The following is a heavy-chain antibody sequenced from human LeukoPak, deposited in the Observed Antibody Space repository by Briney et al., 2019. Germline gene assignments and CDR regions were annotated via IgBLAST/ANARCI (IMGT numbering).Heavy chain of an antibody. J-gene: IGHJ3*02. CDR3: GHYSGTAGGRGGAFDI. Sequence: SETLSLTCTVSGDSISSGDYYWSWIRQPAGKGLEWIGRISSSGSTNYNPSLKSRVTISVDKSKKQFSLKLSSVTAADTGVYYCGHYSGTAGGRGGAFDIWGQGTMVTVSS. CDR1: GDSISSGDYY. V-gene: IGHV4-61*02. CDR2: ISSSGST. D-gene: IGHD6-13*01.